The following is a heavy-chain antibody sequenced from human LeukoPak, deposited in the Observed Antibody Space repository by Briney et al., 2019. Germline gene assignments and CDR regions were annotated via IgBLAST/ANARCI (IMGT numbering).Heavy chain of an antibody. CDR1: GGSFSGYS. Sequence: SETLSLTCAVSGGSFSGYSWRWIRQPPGKGLERIGDINHSGSTNYKPSLKSRVTISVDTSKNQFSLKLSSVTAADTAVYYCAREWLSYSYYMDVWGKGTTVTVSS. D-gene: IGHD5-24*01. CDR3: AREWLSYSYYMDV. J-gene: IGHJ6*03. V-gene: IGHV4-34*01. CDR2: INHSGST.